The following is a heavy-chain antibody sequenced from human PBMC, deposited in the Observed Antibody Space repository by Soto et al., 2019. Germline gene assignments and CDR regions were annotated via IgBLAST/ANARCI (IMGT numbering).Heavy chain of an antibody. CDR3: TSGEDNYCKHLMSV. V-gene: IGHV3-49*03. D-gene: IGHD2-15*01. J-gene: IGHJ6*02. Sequence: QTGGSLRLSCTTYGFTFGDYDMSWIRQAPGKGLECVGVLRSKAYVRTTHYAASVRGRFTISGDDSISIAYLQMSTQNTVITSVYYCTSGEDNYCKHLMSVWGQLTTVTVFS. CDR2: LRSKAYVRTT. CDR1: GFTFGDYD.